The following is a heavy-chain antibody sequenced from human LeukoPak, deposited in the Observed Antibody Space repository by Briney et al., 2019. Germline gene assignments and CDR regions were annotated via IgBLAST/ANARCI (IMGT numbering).Heavy chain of an antibody. D-gene: IGHD6-6*01. V-gene: IGHV1-8*01. J-gene: IGHJ6*03. CDR1: GYTFTSYD. CDR3: ARQLVRWTYYYMDV. CDR2: TNPNSGNT. Sequence: GASVKVSCKASGYTFTSYDINWVRQATGQGLEWMGWTNPNSGNTGYAQKFQGRVTMTRNTSISTAYMELSSLRSEDTAVYYCARQLVRWTYYYMDVWGKGTTVTVSS.